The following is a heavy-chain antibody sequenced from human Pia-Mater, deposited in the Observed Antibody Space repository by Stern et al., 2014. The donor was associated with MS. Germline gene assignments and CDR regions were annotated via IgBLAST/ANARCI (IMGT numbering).Heavy chain of an antibody. CDR3: ARARVGDYARSXHLDS. CDR2: LSNNSTHT. Sequence: EVQLVQSGGGLVKPGESLRLSCDASGFTFSHYSINWVRQAPGKGLAWISSLSNNSTHTYHADSVEGRFTISRDSAKDSVSLHMVSLRAEDTAVYYCARARVGDYARSXHLDSWGQGTLVTVSS. CDR1: GFTFSHYS. D-gene: IGHD4-17*01. V-gene: IGHV3-21*01. J-gene: IGHJ4*02.